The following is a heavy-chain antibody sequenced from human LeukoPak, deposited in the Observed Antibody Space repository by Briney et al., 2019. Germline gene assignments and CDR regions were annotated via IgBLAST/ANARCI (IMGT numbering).Heavy chain of an antibody. J-gene: IGHJ5*02. CDR3: AREIWSSTYDILTGYYPDVSQTRTYNWFDP. V-gene: IGHV4-61*01. CDR2: IYYSGST. D-gene: IGHD3-9*01. CDR1: GGSISSSSYY. Sequence: SETLSLTCTVSGGSISSSSYYWGWIRQPPGKGLEWIGYIYYSGSTNYNPSLKSRVTISVDTSKNQFSLKLSSVTAADTAVYYCAREIWSSTYDILTGYYPDVSQTRTYNWFDPWGQGTLVTVSS.